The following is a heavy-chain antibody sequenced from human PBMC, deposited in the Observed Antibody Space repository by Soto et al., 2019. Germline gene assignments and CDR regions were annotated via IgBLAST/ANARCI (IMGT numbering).Heavy chain of an antibody. D-gene: IGHD5-12*01. CDR2: INWDSGNI. CDR3: ARGSGYTIYSFMDV. CDR1: GFTFDDYA. J-gene: IGHJ6*03. Sequence: EVQLVESGGGLVQPGRSLRLSCAASGFTFDDYAMHWVRQAPGKGLEWVSGINWDSGNICYADSVKGRFTISRDNAKNSLSLQMNSLRTEDTALYYCARGSGYTIYSFMDVWGKGATVTVSS. V-gene: IGHV3-9*01.